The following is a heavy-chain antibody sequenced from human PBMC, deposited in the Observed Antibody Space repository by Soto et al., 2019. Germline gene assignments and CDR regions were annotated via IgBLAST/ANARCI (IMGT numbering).Heavy chain of an antibody. CDR3: ARGGSSGYSTRSGFDP. V-gene: IGHV1-69*01. Sequence: QVQLVQSGAEVKKPGSSVKVSCKASGGTFSSYAISWVRQAPGQGLEWVGGIIPIFGTANYAQKFQGRVTITADESTSTAYMELSRMRSKDTAVDYCARGGSSGYSTRSGFDPWGQGTLVTVSS. J-gene: IGHJ5*02. D-gene: IGHD6-13*01. CDR1: GGTFSSYA. CDR2: IIPIFGTA.